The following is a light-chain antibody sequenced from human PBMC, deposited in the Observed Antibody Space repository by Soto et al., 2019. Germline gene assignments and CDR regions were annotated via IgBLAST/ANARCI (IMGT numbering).Light chain of an antibody. J-gene: IGLJ3*02. CDR3: SSYRSSILV. CDR1: SSDVGGYNY. Sequence: QSALTQPASVSGSPGQSITISCTGTSSDVGGYNYVSWYQQYPGKAPKLMIYEVSNRPSEVSNRFSGSKSGNTASLTISGLQAEDEADYYCSSYRSSILVFGGGTKVTVL. CDR2: EVS. V-gene: IGLV2-14*01.